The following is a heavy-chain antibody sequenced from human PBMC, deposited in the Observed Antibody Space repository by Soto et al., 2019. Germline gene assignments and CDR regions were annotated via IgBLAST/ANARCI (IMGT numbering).Heavy chain of an antibody. CDR1: GFTFSNYA. CDR3: ARDRSITALAPWFCF. Sequence: EVQLLESGGGLVQPGESLRLSCAASGFTFSNYAMRWVRQAPGKGLEWVSTISGSGGTTYYADSGKGRCTISRDNSKNPLYLLMTSLSADDTALYYCARDRSITALAPWFCFWGQGTLVTVSS. V-gene: IGHV3-23*01. D-gene: IGHD3-3*01. J-gene: IGHJ1*01. CDR2: ISGSGGTT.